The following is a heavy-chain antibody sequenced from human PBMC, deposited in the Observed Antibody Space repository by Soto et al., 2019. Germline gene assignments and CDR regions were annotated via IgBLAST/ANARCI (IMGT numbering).Heavy chain of an antibody. J-gene: IGHJ6*02. Sequence: EVEVLESGGGLQQPGGSLRLSCVASGFTFNAHAMTWVRQGPGVGLEWTSSISGDGKSTYYADSVKGRFTVSRDNSKNTLILQMNSLRVEDTATYYCVKDWTGNKCPCLDVWGQGTTVTVSS. D-gene: IGHD2-8*02. CDR2: ISGDGKST. V-gene: IGHV3-23*01. CDR1: GFTFNAHA. CDR3: VKDWTGNKCPCLDV.